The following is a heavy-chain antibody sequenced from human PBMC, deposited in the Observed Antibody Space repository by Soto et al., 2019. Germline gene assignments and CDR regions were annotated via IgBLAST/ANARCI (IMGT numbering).Heavy chain of an antibody. CDR2: IYYSGST. V-gene: IGHV4-59*01. D-gene: IGHD3-10*01. CDR1: GGSISSYY. CDR3: ARGSDDFYGMDV. J-gene: IGHJ6*02. Sequence: SETLSLTCTVYGGSISSYYGSWIRQPPGKGLEWIGYIYYSGSTNYNPSLKSRVTISVDTSKNQFSLKLSSVTAADTAGYYCARGSDDFYGMDVWGQGTTVTVSS.